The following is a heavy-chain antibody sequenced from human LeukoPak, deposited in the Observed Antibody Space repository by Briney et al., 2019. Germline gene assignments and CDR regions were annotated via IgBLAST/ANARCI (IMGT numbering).Heavy chain of an antibody. J-gene: IGHJ6*02. CDR1: GFTLGTYA. V-gene: IGHV3-43*02. D-gene: IGHD5-18*01. CDR3: GTWAIYHSLDV. Sequence: GGSLSLSCAASGFTLGTYAMHWVRQRPGKGLDWVAHINADGGRTFYADSVEGRFTISRDNSKDSLYLQMNSLTTDDPAIYNCGTWAIYHSLDVWGQGTTVTVSS. CDR2: INADGGRT.